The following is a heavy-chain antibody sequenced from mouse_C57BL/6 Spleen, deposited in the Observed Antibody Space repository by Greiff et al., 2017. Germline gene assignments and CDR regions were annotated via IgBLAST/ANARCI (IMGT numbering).Heavy chain of an antibody. CDR1: GYAFSSYW. CDR3: ARGTYYDYDFDY. V-gene: IGHV1-80*01. CDR2: IYPGDGDT. Sequence: QVQLQQSGAELVKPGASVKISCKASGYAFSSYWMNWVKQRPGKGLEWIGQIYPGDGDTNYNGKFKGKATLTADKSSSTAYMQLSSLTSEDSAVYFCARGTYYDYDFDYWGQGTTLTVSS. D-gene: IGHD2-4*01. J-gene: IGHJ2*01.